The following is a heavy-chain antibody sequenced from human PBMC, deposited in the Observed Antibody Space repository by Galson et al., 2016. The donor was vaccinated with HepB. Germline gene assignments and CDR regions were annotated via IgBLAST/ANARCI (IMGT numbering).Heavy chain of an antibody. D-gene: IGHD2-15*01. CDR1: GFTFDDYA. Sequence: SLRLSCATSGFTFDDYAMNWVRQVPGKGLEWVSSIRWNGGAIGYADSVKGRFTISRDNGNHSLYLEMNSLRPEDTAVYYCARGPYSKALRGLYFENWGQGTLVTVSS. V-gene: IGHV3-9*01. J-gene: IGHJ4*02. CDR3: ARGPYSKALRGLYFEN. CDR2: IRWNGGAI.